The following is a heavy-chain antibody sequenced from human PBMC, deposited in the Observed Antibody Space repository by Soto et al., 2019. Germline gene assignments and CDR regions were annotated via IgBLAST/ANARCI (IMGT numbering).Heavy chain of an antibody. D-gene: IGHD1-7*01. J-gene: IGHJ6*02. V-gene: IGHV3-49*04. CDR1: EFTFGDYA. Sequence: PGGSLRRSCTASEFTFGDYAMSWVRQAPGKGLEWVGFIRSKAYGGTTEYAASVKGRFTISRDDSKSIAYLQMNSLKTEDTAMYYCTRGGTSRKASSLYYYYGMDVWGQGTTVTVSS. CDR2: IRSKAYGGTT. CDR3: TRGGTSRKASSLYYYYGMDV.